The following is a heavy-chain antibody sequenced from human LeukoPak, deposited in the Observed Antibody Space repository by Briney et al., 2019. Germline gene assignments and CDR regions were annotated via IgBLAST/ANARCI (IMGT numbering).Heavy chain of an antibody. Sequence: GESLKISXKGSGYSFTSYWIGWVRQVPGKGLEWTGIIYPGDSDTRYSPSFQGQVTISADKSISTAYLQWSSLKASDTAMYYCARQGSVVYYYMDVWGKGTTVTVSS. J-gene: IGHJ6*03. D-gene: IGHD1-26*01. CDR3: ARQGSVVYYYMDV. V-gene: IGHV5-51*01. CDR2: IYPGDSDT. CDR1: GYSFTSYW.